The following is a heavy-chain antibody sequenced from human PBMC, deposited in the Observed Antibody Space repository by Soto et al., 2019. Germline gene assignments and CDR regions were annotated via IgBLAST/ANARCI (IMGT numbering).Heavy chain of an antibody. D-gene: IGHD3-3*01. CDR1: GGSVSSGSYY. CDR3: ARVPYYDFWSGYSNYYYYGMDV. CDR2: IYYSGST. V-gene: IGHV4-61*01. J-gene: IGHJ6*02. Sequence: SETLSLTCTVSGGSVSSGSYYWSWIRQPPGKGLEWIGYIYYSGSTNYNPSLKGRVTISVDTSKNQFSLKLSSVTAADTAVYYCARVPYYDFWSGYSNYYYYGMDVWGQGTTVTAP.